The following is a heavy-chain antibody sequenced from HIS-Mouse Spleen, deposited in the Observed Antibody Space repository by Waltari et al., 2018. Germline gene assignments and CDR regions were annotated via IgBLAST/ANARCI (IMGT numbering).Heavy chain of an antibody. D-gene: IGHD7-27*01. J-gene: IGHJ3*02. CDR2: ISSSSSYI. CDR3: ARRLLTGDAFDI. Sequence: EVQLVQSGGGLVKPGGSLRLAWSASGFTFSSSSMNWVRQAPGKGLEWVSSISSSSSYIYYADSVKGRFTIARDNAKNSLYLQMNSLRAEDTAVYYCARRLLTGDAFDIWGQGTMVTVSS. CDR1: GFTFSSSS. V-gene: IGHV3-21*01.